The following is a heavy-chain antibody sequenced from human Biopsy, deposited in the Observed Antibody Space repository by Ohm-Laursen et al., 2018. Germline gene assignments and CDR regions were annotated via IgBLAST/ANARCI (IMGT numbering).Heavy chain of an antibody. J-gene: IGHJ4*02. Sequence: ASVKVSCKASGYSFTSYYMHWVRQAPGQGLEWMGMINPSGSTASYPQIFQGRVTMARDTSKSTVYMELSSLRSADTAVYFCARNTGWYGDLYYFDYWGQGTLVTVSS. CDR3: ARNTGWYGDLYYFDY. CDR1: GYSFTSYY. D-gene: IGHD6-19*01. V-gene: IGHV1-46*01. CDR2: INPSGSTA.